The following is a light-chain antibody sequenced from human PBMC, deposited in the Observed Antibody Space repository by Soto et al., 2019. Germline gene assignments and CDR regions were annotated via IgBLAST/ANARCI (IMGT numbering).Light chain of an antibody. CDR2: SSS. J-gene: IGKJ3*01. CDR1: QNVYSD. Sequence: EIVMTQSPATLSVSPGERATLSCRASQNVYSDLAWYQQKPGQAPRLLIYSSSTRIPDTPARFTGSGSGTEFTLTISSLQSEDFAVYYCQPHYNWPLVFTFGPGTRVNIK. CDR3: QPHYNWPLVFT. V-gene: IGKV3-15*01.